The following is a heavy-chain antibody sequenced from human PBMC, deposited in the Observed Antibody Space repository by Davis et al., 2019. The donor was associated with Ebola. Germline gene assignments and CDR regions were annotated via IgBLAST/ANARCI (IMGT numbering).Heavy chain of an antibody. J-gene: IGHJ6*04. D-gene: IGHD5-12*01. V-gene: IGHV3-48*02. CDR2: ISSSSSTI. Sequence: GESLKISCAASGFTFSSYSMNWVRQAPGKGLEWVSYISSSSSTIYYADSVKGRFTISRDNAKNSLYLQMNSLRDEDTAVYYCTTDRVVWGIVATIYNVYGMDVWGKGTTVTVSS. CDR1: GFTFSSYS. CDR3: TTDRVVWGIVATIYNVYGMDV.